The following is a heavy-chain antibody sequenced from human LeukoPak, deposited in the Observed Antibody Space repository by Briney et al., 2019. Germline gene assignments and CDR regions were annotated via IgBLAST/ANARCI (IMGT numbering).Heavy chain of an antibody. V-gene: IGHV4-38-2*02. CDR3: ARVVVGGVDY. CDR1: GYSISSGYY. D-gene: IGHD2-15*01. CDR2: IYTSGST. Sequence: SETLSPTCIVSGYSISSGYYWGWIRQPPGKGLEWIGRIYTSGSTNYNPSLKSRVTMSVDTFKNQFSLKLSSVTAADTAVYYCARVVVGGVDYWGQGTLVTVSS. J-gene: IGHJ4*02.